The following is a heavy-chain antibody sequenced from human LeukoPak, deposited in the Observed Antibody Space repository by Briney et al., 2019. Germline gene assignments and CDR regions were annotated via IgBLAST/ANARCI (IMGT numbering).Heavy chain of an antibody. D-gene: IGHD3-10*01. CDR1: GGSISSGDYY. CDR2: IYYSGST. V-gene: IGHV4-30-4*08. CDR3: ARGRLPHYYSY. J-gene: IGHJ4*02. Sequence: PSETLSLTCTVSGGSISSGDYYWNWIRQPPVKGLEWIGYIYYSGSTNYSPSLKSRVTISVDTSKNQFSLKLSSVTAADTAVYYCARGRLPHYYSYWGQGTLVTVSS.